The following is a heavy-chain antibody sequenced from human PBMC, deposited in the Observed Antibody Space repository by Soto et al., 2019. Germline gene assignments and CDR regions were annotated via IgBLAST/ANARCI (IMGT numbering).Heavy chain of an antibody. CDR3: ARDIRIAAAGSLFDY. V-gene: IGHV1-18*01. D-gene: IGHD6-13*01. CDR2: ISAYNGNT. Sequence: QVQLVQSGAEVKKPGASAKVSCKASGYTFTIYGITWVRQAPGQGLEWMGWISAYNGNTNYAQKLQGRVTMTTDTSTSTAHMELRSLRSDDTAVYYCARDIRIAAAGSLFDYWGQGTLVTVSS. J-gene: IGHJ4*02. CDR1: GYTFTIYG.